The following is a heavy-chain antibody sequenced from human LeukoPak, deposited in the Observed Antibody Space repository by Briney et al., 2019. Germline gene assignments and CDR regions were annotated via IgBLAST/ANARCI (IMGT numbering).Heavy chain of an antibody. D-gene: IGHD3-22*01. CDR2: IIPIFGTA. Sequence: ASVKLSCKASGVTFSSYAMSWVRQAPGQGLEWMGGIIPIFGTANYAQKFQGRVTITADESTSTAYMELSSLRSEDTAVYYCARGDDSSGYYWFDPWGQGTLVTVSS. J-gene: IGHJ5*02. V-gene: IGHV1-69*13. CDR3: ARGDDSSGYYWFDP. CDR1: GVTFSSYA.